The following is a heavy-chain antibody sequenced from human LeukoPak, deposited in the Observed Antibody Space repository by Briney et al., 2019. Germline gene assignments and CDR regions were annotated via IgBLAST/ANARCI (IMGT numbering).Heavy chain of an antibody. D-gene: IGHD3-3*01. Sequence: GGSLRLSCAASGFTFSSYAMHWVRQAPGKGLEWVAVISYDGSNKYYADSVKGRFTISRDNSKNTLYLQMNSLRAEDTAVYYCAREYARGYDFWSGYYTTTSTHYFDYWGQGTLVTVSS. CDR1: GFTFSSYA. J-gene: IGHJ4*02. CDR3: AREYARGYDFWSGYYTTTSTHYFDY. V-gene: IGHV3-30-3*01. CDR2: ISYDGSNK.